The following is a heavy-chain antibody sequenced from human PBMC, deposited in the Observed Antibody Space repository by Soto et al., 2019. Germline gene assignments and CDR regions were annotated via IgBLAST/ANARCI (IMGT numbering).Heavy chain of an antibody. CDR3: ARTVLGPDLLADSFVDYYYYMDV. CDR2: VYYTGST. Sequence: SETLSLTCTVSGGSISNFYWSWIRQPPGKGLEWIGYVYYTGSTSYNPSLKRRVTFSADSSRGQFSLRLNSVTAADMAVYYCARTVLGPDLLADSFVDYYYYMDVWGQGTTVTVSS. J-gene: IGHJ6*03. D-gene: IGHD3-9*01. V-gene: IGHV4-59*08. CDR1: GGSISNFY.